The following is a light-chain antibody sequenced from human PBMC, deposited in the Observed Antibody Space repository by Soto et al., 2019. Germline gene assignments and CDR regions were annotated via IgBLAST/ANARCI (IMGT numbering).Light chain of an antibody. J-gene: IGKJ4*01. CDR3: QLRSNCPT. Sequence: EIVLTQSPATLSLSPGERATLSCRARQSVIRYLAWYKQKPGHYPMLLTSDAYNMATGIPARFSGSGSGTEFTLPISSLEPDDFAVYYCQLRSNCPTLGGVTKVENK. CDR1: QSVIRY. CDR2: DAY. V-gene: IGKV3-11*01.